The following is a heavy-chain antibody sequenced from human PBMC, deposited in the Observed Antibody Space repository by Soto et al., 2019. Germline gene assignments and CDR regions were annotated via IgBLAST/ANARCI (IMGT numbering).Heavy chain of an antibody. D-gene: IGHD2-15*01. Sequence: SVKVSCKASGGTFSSYAISWVRQAPGQGLEWMGGIIPIFGTANYAQKFQGRVTITADESTSTAYMELSSLRSEDTAVYYCATAGIVVVVAAPRRGGASRGIVVCGQGTTVTVS. CDR3: ATAGIVVVVAAPRRGGASRGIVV. V-gene: IGHV1-69*13. CDR1: GGTFSSYA. J-gene: IGHJ6*02. CDR2: IIPIFGTA.